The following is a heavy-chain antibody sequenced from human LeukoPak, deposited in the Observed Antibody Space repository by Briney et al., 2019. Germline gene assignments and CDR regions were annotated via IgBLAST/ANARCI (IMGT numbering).Heavy chain of an antibody. J-gene: IGHJ4*02. Sequence: QTGGSLRLSCAASGFTFSSYGMHWVRQAPGKGLEWVAFIRYDGSNKYYADSVKGRFTISRDNSKNTLYLQMNSLRAEYTAVYYCAKDSRRYSGSYYFDYWGQGALVTVSS. CDR2: IRYDGSNK. CDR3: AKDSRRYSGSYYFDY. V-gene: IGHV3-30*02. CDR1: GFTFSSYG. D-gene: IGHD1-26*01.